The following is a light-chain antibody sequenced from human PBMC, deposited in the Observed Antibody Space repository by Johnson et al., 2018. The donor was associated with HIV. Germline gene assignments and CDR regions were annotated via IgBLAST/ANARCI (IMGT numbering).Light chain of an antibody. CDR3: GAWDTSLSALYV. J-gene: IGLJ1*01. Sequence: QSVLTQPPSVSAAPGQKVTISCSGSSSNIGSNYVSWYQQVPGTAPKLLIYENNKRPSGIPDRFSGSKSGTSATLDITGLQTGDEADYYCGAWDTSLSALYVLGTGTKVTVL. CDR2: ENN. CDR1: SSNIGSNY. V-gene: IGLV1-51*02.